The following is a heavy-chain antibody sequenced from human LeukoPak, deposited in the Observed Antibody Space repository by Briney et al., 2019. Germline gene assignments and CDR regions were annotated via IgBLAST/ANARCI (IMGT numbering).Heavy chain of an antibody. CDR1: GYTSTVYF. J-gene: IGHJ4*03. D-gene: IGHD2-8*02. CDR2: INPNSGGT. V-gene: IGHV1-2*02. CDR3: ARGPIQYWFFVDY. Sequence: GSVRRSRAGPGYTSTVYFICWGRQAPGQGLEWMGWINPNSGGTNYAQKFQSRVTMTRDTSISTAYMELSRLRSDDTAVYYCARGPIQYWFFVDYWGQETTVTVSS.